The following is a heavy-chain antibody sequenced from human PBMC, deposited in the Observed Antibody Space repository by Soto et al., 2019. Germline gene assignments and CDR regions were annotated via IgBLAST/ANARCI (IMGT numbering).Heavy chain of an antibody. J-gene: IGHJ4*02. D-gene: IGHD3-3*01. V-gene: IGHV3-30*18. CDR3: AKSWWDFWSGRGFFQF. CDR1: GFSFSSHA. Sequence: PGGSLRLSCAASGFSFSSHAMHWVRQAPGKGLEWVTFISDDGSNLYYGNSVKGRFTISRDNSKNKLYLKMNSLRAEDTAVYYCAKSWWDFWSGRGFFQFWGQGNQVTVSS. CDR2: ISDDGSNL.